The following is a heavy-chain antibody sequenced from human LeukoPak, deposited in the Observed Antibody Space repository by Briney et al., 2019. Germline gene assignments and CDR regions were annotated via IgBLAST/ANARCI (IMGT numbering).Heavy chain of an antibody. D-gene: IGHD3-22*01. CDR3: ARDGQPGYYDSSGSVDY. V-gene: IGHV3-7*01. CDR1: GFTFKAYW. Sequence: PGGSLRLSCAASGFTFKAYWMSWVRQAPGTGLEWVANIQQDGSEKNYVDSVKGRFTISRDNARNSLYLEMNSLRAADTAVFYCARDGQPGYYDSSGSVDYWGQGTLVTVSS. CDR2: IQQDGSEK. J-gene: IGHJ4*02.